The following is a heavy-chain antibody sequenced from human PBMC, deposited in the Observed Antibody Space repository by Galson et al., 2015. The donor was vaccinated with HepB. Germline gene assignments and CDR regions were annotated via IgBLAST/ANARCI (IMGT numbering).Heavy chain of an antibody. D-gene: IGHD3-9*01. CDR2: INPSGGST. V-gene: IGHV1-46*01. Sequence: SVKVSCKASGYTFTSYYMHWVRQAPGQGLEWMGIINPSGGSTSYAQKFQGRVTMTRDTSTSTVYMELSSLRSEDTAVYYCAREVGSIRYFDYYYYGMDVWGQGTTVTVSS. CDR1: GYTFTSYY. J-gene: IGHJ6*02. CDR3: AREVGSIRYFDYYYYGMDV.